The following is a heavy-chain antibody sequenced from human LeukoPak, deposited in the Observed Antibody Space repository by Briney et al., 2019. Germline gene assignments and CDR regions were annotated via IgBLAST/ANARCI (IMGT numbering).Heavy chain of an antibody. J-gene: IGHJ5*02. CDR2: ISSSGTTI. CDR1: GFTFSSYE. CDR3: ARVGVVVAATGNLWFDP. Sequence: QPGGSLRLSCAASGFTFSSYEMNWVRQAPGKGLEWVSYISSSGTTIYYADSVKGRFTISRDNGKNSLYLQMNSLRAEDTAVYYCARVGVVVAATGNLWFDPWGQGTLVTVSS. D-gene: IGHD2-15*01. V-gene: IGHV3-48*03.